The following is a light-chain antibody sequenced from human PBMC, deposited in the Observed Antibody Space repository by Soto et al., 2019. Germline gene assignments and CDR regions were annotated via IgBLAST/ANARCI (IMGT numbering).Light chain of an antibody. CDR1: RDIDKF. CDR2: DAS. Sequence: DIQMTQSPASLSASVGDRVTITCQASRDIDKFLNWYQQKPGKATKLLIDDASNLATGVPSRFSGGGSGRHFTFTICSLQPEDVATYYCQQYDDLPITFGQGTRLQIK. V-gene: IGKV1-33*01. J-gene: IGKJ5*01. CDR3: QQYDDLPIT.